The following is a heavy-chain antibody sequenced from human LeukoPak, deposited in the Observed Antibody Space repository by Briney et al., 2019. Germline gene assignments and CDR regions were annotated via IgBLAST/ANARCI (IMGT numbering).Heavy chain of an antibody. V-gene: IGHV4-59*01. J-gene: IGHJ4*02. CDR3: ARGHLVVPV. CDR1: GGSISSYY. CDR2: IYYSGST. Sequence: PSETLSLTCTVSGGSISSYYWSWLRQPPGKGLEWIGYIYYSGSTNYNPSLKSRVTISVDTSKNQFSLKLSSVTAADTAVYYCARGHLVVPVWGQGTLVTVSS. D-gene: IGHD2-2*01.